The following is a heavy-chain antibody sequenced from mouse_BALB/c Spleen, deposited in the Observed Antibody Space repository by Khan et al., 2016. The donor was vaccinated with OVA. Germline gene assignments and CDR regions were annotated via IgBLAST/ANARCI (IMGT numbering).Heavy chain of an antibody. D-gene: IGHD3-3*01. CDR1: GYSIHSDYA. CDR3: TGGRTY. CDR2: ISYSGST. V-gene: IGHV3-2*02. J-gene: IGHJ3*01. Sequence: EVQLQESGPGLVKPSQSLSLTCTVTGYSIHSDYAWNWIRQFPGNKLEWMGYISYSGSTSYTPSPKSRISITRDTSKNQFFLQLNSVTTEDTATYYCTGGRTYWGQGTLVTVAT.